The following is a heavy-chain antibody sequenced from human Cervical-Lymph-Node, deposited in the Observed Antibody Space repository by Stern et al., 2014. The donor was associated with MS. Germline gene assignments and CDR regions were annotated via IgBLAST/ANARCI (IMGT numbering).Heavy chain of an antibody. CDR3: ARTSYYSDSGTWVVWFDP. Sequence: QVTLRESGPVLVKPTETLTLTCTVSGFSLNNPTMGVSWIRQPPGKALEWLAQLFSNDEKSYSTSLKSRLTISKDISKSQVVLTMSNMDPVDTATYSCARTSYYSDSGTWVVWFDPWGQGTLVTVSS. D-gene: IGHD3-10*01. CDR1: GFSLNNPTMG. CDR2: LFSNDEK. J-gene: IGHJ5*02. V-gene: IGHV2-26*01.